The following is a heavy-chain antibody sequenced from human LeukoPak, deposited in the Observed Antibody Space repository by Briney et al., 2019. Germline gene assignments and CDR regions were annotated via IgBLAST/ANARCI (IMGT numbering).Heavy chain of an antibody. Sequence: PGGSLRLSCAASGFTFSSYSMNWVRQAPGKGLEWVSGITANDFRTFYADSVKGRFTISRDDSKHTLYLLMDNLRAEDMAIYYCTEDDCCALGGGISAAGTAFDYWGQGILVTVSS. CDR3: TEDDCCALGGGISAAGTAFDY. J-gene: IGHJ4*02. CDR2: ITANDFRT. CDR1: GFTFSSYS. V-gene: IGHV3-23*01. D-gene: IGHD6-13*01.